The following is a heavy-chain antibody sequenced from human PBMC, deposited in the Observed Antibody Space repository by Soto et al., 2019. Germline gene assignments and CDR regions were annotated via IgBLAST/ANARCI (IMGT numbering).Heavy chain of an antibody. CDR1: GFTVGSNY. V-gene: IGHV3-66*01. CDR2: IYSGGST. D-gene: IGHD6-13*01. J-gene: IGHJ6*02. Sequence: GGSLRLSCAASGFTVGSNYMSWVRQAPGKGLEWVSVIYSGGSTYYADSVKGRFTISRDNSKNTLYLQMNSLRAEDTAVYYCARDSAAGTVYYYYGMDVWGQGTTVTVSS. CDR3: ARDSAAGTVYYYYGMDV.